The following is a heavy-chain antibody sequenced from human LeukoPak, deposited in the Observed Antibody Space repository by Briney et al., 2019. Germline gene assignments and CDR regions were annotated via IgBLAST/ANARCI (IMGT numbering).Heavy chain of an antibody. CDR3: ARVEGSSSSFVRY. CDR1: GFTFSSYS. Sequence: GGSLRLSCAASGFTFSSYSMNWVRQAPGKGLEWVSSISSSSSYIYYADSVKGRFTISRDNAKNTLYLQMNSLRAEDTAVYYCARVEGSSSSFVRYWGQGTLVTVSS. CDR2: ISSSSSYI. D-gene: IGHD6-6*01. J-gene: IGHJ4*02. V-gene: IGHV3-21*01.